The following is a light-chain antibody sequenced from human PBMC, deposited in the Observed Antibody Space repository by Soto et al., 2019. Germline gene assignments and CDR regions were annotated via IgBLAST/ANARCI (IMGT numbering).Light chain of an antibody. CDR2: RNN. CDR1: SSNIGSNY. J-gene: IGLJ1*01. Sequence: QLVLTQPPSASGTPGQRVTISCSGSSSNIGSNYVYWYQQLPGTAPKIIIYRNNQRPSGVPGRISGSKSGTSASLAISGLRSEDEADYYCSAWDDSLSGYVFGTGTKLTVL. V-gene: IGLV1-47*01. CDR3: SAWDDSLSGYV.